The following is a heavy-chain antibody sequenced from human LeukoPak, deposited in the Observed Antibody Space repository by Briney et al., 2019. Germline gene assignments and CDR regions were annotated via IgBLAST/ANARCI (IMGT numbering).Heavy chain of an antibody. D-gene: IGHD3-9*01. CDR2: IYSGGST. Sequence: GGYLRLSCAASGFTVSSNYMSWARQAPGKGLEWVSVIYSGGSTYYADSVRGRYTISRDKSKNTLYLQMNSLRAEDTAVYYCASVFYDILTGYYPRENDAFAIWGERGLVTVSS. CDR3: ASVFYDILTGYYPRENDAFAI. CDR1: GFTVSSNY. J-gene: IGHJ3*02. V-gene: IGHV3-53*01.